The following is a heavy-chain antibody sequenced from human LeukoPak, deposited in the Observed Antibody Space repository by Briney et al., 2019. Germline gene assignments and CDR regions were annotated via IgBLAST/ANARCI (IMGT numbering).Heavy chain of an antibody. CDR1: VYTFTNYW. Sequence: GESLKISCNGSVYTFTNYWIGWVRQMPGKGLEWMGVIYPGDSDPRYSPSFQGQVTISADKSISTAYLQWSSLKASDTAMYYYARLSGSYYFDYWGQGTLVTVSS. J-gene: IGHJ4*02. D-gene: IGHD1-26*01. V-gene: IGHV5-51*01. CDR2: IYPGDSDP. CDR3: ARLSGSYYFDY.